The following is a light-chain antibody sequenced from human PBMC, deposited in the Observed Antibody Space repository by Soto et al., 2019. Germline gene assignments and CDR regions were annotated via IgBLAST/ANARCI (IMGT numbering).Light chain of an antibody. J-gene: IGKJ2*01. V-gene: IGKV3-15*01. CDR2: GAS. Sequence: EILMTQSPATLSVSPGERATLSCRASQSVSSHLAWYQQKPGQAPRLLIYGASTRATGIPARFSGSGSGTEFTLPTAGLQSEDFAFFYYHHKNTWPFSLGQGTKPEIK. CDR3: HHKNTWPFS. CDR1: QSVSSH.